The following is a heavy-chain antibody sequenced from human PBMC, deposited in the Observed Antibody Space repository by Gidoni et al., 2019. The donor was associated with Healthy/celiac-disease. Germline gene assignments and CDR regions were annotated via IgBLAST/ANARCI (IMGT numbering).Heavy chain of an antibody. D-gene: IGHD2-15*01. CDR2: ISSSSSYI. CDR1: GSHFSSYS. CDR3: ARGYVVVVQHFDY. V-gene: IGHV3-21*01. J-gene: IGHJ4*02. Sequence: EVQLVESGGGLVKPGGSLRLSCAASGSHFSSYSMNWVRQAPGKGLEWVSSISSSSSYIYYADSVKGRFTISRDNAKNSLYLQMNSLRAEDTAVYYCARGYVVVVQHFDYWGQGTLVTVSS.